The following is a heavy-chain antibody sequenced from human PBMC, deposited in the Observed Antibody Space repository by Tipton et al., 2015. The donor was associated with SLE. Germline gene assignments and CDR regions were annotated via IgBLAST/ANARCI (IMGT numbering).Heavy chain of an antibody. V-gene: IGHV3-48*03. CDR1: GFTFNRYD. Sequence: SLRLSCAASGFTFNRYDINWVRQAPGKGLEWISYSSGSGSAMYYADSVKGRFTISRDNAKNSLHLHLNSLRTEDTALYYCAKGDYGGNSRVVRALDIWGQGTMLTVSS. CDR3: AKGDYGGNSRVVRALDI. CDR2: SSGSGSAM. J-gene: IGHJ3*02. D-gene: IGHD4-23*01.